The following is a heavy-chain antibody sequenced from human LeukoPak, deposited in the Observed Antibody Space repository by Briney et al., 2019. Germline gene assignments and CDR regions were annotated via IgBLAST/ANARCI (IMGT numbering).Heavy chain of an antibody. J-gene: IGHJ4*02. Sequence: ASVKVSCKASGYTFTNYAMNWVQQAPGQGLEWMGWINTNTGNPTYAQGFTGRSVFPLDTSVSTAYLQISSLKAEDTAVYYCARFHYCSSTSCYMNAFDYWGQGTLVTVSS. V-gene: IGHV7-4-1*02. CDR2: INTNTGNP. D-gene: IGHD2-2*02. CDR3: ARFHYCSSTSCYMNAFDY. CDR1: GYTFTNYA.